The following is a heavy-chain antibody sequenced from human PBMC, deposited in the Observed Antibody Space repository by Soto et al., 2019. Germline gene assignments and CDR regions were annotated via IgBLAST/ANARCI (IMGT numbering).Heavy chain of an antibody. V-gene: IGHV4-59*01. CDR2: ISYNEGT. CDR3: STRPGVYGEXVDY. J-gene: IGHJ4*02. Sequence: SDTLSLTCTVSGASIRSYYWSWIRQPPGKSLELLGYISYNEGTKYNPSLKSRVTISLDTSKNQFSLKLNSVTAADTALYYCSTRPGVYGEXVDYRGQGTLVXVXS. D-gene: IGHD5-12*01. CDR1: GASIRSYY.